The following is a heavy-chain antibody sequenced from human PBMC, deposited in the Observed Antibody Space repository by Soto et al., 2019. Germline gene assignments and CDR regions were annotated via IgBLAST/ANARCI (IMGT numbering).Heavy chain of an antibody. CDR1: GYTFTSYG. Sequence: QVQLVQSGAEVKKPGASVTVSCKASGYTFTSYGLSWVRQAPGQGLECMGWISAYSGHTNYAHHLQGRVTMTTDTSTSTADMELRSLRSDDTAVYYCARDGGNYDILTGGSDYWGQGTLVTVSS. D-gene: IGHD3-9*01. V-gene: IGHV1-18*01. CDR2: ISAYSGHT. J-gene: IGHJ4*02. CDR3: ARDGGNYDILTGGSDY.